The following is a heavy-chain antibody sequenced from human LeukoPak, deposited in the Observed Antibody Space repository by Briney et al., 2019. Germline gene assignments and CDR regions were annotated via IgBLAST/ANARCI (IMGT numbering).Heavy chain of an antibody. CDR1: GFTFSFYC. J-gene: IGHJ4*02. V-gene: IGHV3-7*01. CDR3: ARGRNDFWSGFFDY. D-gene: IGHD3-3*01. Sequence: GGSLRLSCAASGFTFSFYCMRCASQAPGKGLESVANIKEDGSEKYHVDSVKGRLTISRDNAKISLYLQMNSLRAEDTGVCYCARGRNDFWSGFFDYWGQGILVTVSS. CDR2: IKEDGSEK.